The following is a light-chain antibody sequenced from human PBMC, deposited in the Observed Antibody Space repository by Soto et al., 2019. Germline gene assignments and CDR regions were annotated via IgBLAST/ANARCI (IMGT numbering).Light chain of an antibody. J-gene: IGLJ3*02. CDR2: EDN. V-gene: IGLV6-57*01. CDR3: QSYDDSINGV. CDR1: SGSIASNY. Sequence: NFMLTQPHSVSESPGKTVTISCTRSSGSIASNYVQWYQQRPGSSPTTVIYEDNQRPSGVPDRFSGSIARSSNSASLTISGLKTEDEGDYYCQSYDDSINGVFGGGTKLTVL.